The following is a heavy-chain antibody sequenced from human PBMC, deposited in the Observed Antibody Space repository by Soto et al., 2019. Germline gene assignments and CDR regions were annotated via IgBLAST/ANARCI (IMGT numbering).Heavy chain of an antibody. J-gene: IGHJ4*02. D-gene: IGHD3-10*01. CDR3: ARGGFGEFVDYFDF. V-gene: IGHV1-18*01. CDR1: GYTFTSYA. CDR2: ISAYNGNT. Sequence: QVQLVQSGAEVKKPGASVKVSCKASGYTFTSYAISWVRQAPGQGLEWMGWISAYNGNTNYAQKLQGRVTITTNTSTSKAYMELSSRRADDTAVYYCARGGFGEFVDYFDFWGQGTLVTVSS.